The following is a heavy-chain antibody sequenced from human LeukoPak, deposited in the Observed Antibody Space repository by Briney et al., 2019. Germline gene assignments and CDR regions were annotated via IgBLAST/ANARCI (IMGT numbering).Heavy chain of an antibody. CDR3: ARGAPAAGDDPFDI. CDR1: GYTFTTYG. Sequence: ASVKVSCKASGYTFTTYGINWVRQAPGQGLEWMGWINPNSGGTNYAQKFQGRVTMTSDTSISTVYMELSRLRSDDTAVYFCARGAPAAGDDPFDIWGQGTMVTVSS. D-gene: IGHD6-25*01. CDR2: INPNSGGT. J-gene: IGHJ3*02. V-gene: IGHV1-2*02.